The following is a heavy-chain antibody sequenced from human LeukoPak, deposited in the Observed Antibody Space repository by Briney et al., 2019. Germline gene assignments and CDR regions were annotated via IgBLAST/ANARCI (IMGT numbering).Heavy chain of an antibody. CDR2: IYYSGST. Sequence: SETLFLTCTVSGGSISSYYWSWIRQPPGKGLEWIGYIYYSGSTNYNPSLKSRVTISVDTSKNQFSLKLSSVTAADTAVYYCARTGVPYCTNGVCYTGTYDAFDIWGQGTMVTVSS. CDR3: ARTGVPYCTNGVCYTGTYDAFDI. CDR1: GGSISSYY. V-gene: IGHV4-59*01. D-gene: IGHD2-8*01. J-gene: IGHJ3*02.